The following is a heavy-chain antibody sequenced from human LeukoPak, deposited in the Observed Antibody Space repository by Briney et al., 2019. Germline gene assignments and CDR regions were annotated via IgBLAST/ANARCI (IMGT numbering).Heavy chain of an antibody. CDR3: TRDLMDYDVSTGLHHYYMDV. J-gene: IGHJ6*02. CDR2: INGDGRNI. Sequence: GGSLRLSCAASGFTFSNAWMSWVRQDPRKGLVWVSRINGDGRNINCADSVRGRFTISRDNAKNTLYLQMNTLRVEDTAVYYCTRDLMDYDVSTGLHHYYMDVWGQGTTVTVSS. D-gene: IGHD3-9*01. V-gene: IGHV3-74*01. CDR1: GFTFSNAW.